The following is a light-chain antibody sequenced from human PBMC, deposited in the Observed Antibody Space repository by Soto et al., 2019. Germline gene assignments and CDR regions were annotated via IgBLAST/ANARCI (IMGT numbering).Light chain of an antibody. CDR3: QQYGNSPRT. CDR2: GAS. Sequence: EVVLTQSPGTLSLSPGGRATLSCRASQSVSRRLAWYQQRPGQSPRLLIYGASSRATGIPDRFSGSGSGTDFTLTISRLEPEDFAVYYCQQYGNSPRTFGQGTKVDIK. V-gene: IGKV3-20*01. J-gene: IGKJ1*01. CDR1: QSVSRR.